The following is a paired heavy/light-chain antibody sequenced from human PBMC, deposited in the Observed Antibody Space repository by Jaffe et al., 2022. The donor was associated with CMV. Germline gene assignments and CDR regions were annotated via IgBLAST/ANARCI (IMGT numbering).Heavy chain of an antibody. V-gene: IGHV3-21*01. CDR1: GFTFSSYT. CDR3: AREQALTGDFDY. CDR2: ISSRSYYI. D-gene: IGHD7-27*01. Sequence: EVQVVESGGGLVKPGGSLRLSCEASGFTFSSYTMNWVRQAPGKGLEWVSYISSRSYYIYYADSVKGRFTISRDNAKNSLYLQMNSLRAEDTAVYYCAREQALTGDFDYWGQGTLVTVSS. J-gene: IGHJ4*02.
Light chain of an antibody. CDR3: QAWGTGIRV. Sequence: QLELTQSPSASASLGASVKLTCTLSSGHSNYAIAWHQQQPEKGPRYLMKLNSDGSHTKGDGIPDRFSGSSSGAERHLTISSLQSEDEADYYCQAWGTGIRVFGGGTKLTVL. J-gene: IGLJ3*02. CDR1: SGHSNYA. CDR2: LNSDGSH. V-gene: IGLV4-69*01.